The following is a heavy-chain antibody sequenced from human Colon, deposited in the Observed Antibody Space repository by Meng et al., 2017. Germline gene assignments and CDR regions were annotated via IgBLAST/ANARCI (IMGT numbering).Heavy chain of an antibody. CDR2: INSDGSAT. J-gene: IGHJ4*02. CDR1: GFIFSSHW. Sequence: EVQLVESGGGLVQPGGSLRLSCAASGFIFSSHWMHWVRQAPGKGLVWVSRINSDGSATNYADSVKGRFTISRDNAKNTLYLQMNSLRAEDTAVHYCARDDCSGGSCYRTFDYWGQGALVTVS. CDR3: ARDDCSGGSCYRTFDY. D-gene: IGHD2-15*01. V-gene: IGHV3-74*01.